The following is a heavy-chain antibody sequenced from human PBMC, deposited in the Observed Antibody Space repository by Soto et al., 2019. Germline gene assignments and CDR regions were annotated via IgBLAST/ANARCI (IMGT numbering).Heavy chain of an antibody. D-gene: IGHD4-4*01. Sequence: PGGSLRLSCAASGFTFSSYGMHWVRQAPGKGLEWVAVIWYDGSNKYYADSVKGRFTISRDNSKNTLYLQMNSLRAEDTAVYYCARDLTVSNDYFDYWGQGTLVTVSS. V-gene: IGHV3-33*01. J-gene: IGHJ4*02. CDR1: GFTFSSYG. CDR3: ARDLTVSNDYFDY. CDR2: IWYDGSNK.